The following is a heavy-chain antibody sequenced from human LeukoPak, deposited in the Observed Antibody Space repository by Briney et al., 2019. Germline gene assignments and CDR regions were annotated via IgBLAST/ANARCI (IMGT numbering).Heavy chain of an antibody. D-gene: IGHD3-22*01. J-gene: IGHJ4*02. Sequence: PSETLPLTCTVSGGSISSYYWSWIRQPPGKGLEWIGYIYYSGSTNYNPSLKGRVTISVDTSKNQFSLKLSSVTAADTAVYYCARRYDSSGYTFDYWGQGTLVTVSS. CDR3: ARRYDSSGYTFDY. CDR2: IYYSGST. CDR1: GGSISSYY. V-gene: IGHV4-59*08.